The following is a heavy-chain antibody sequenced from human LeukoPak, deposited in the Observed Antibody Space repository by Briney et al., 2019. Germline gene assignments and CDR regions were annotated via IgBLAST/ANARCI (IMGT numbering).Heavy chain of an antibody. V-gene: IGHV1-18*01. J-gene: IGHJ4*02. CDR1: GYTFSSYG. Sequence: ASVEVSCKASGYTFSSYGISWVRQAPGQGLEWMGWISAYNGNTNYAQKFQGRVTMTTDTSTSTAYMELRSLRSDDTAVYYCARDYYDSSGYYRGGDYFDYWGQGTLVTVSS. D-gene: IGHD3-22*01. CDR2: ISAYNGNT. CDR3: ARDYYDSSGYYRGGDYFDY.